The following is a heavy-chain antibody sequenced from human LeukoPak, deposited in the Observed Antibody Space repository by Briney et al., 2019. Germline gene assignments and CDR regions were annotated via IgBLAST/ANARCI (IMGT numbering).Heavy chain of an antibody. CDR2: VNPSGDST. CDR1: GGTFSSYA. J-gene: IGHJ3*01. CDR3: ARDSIGSGSYSRN. V-gene: IGHV1-46*01. Sequence: GASVKVSCKASGGTFSSYAISWVRQAPGQGLEWMGRVNPSGDSTSYAQKFQGRVTMTTDMSTSTVYMEMSSLRSEDTAVYYCARDSIGSGSYSRNWGQGTMVTVSS. D-gene: IGHD1-26*01.